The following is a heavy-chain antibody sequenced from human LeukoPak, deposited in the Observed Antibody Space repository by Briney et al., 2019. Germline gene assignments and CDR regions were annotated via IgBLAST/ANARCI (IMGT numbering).Heavy chain of an antibody. CDR1: GGTFSSYA. J-gene: IGHJ5*02. Sequence: ASVKVSCKASGGTFSSYAISWVRQAPGQGLEWMGRIIPIFGTANYAQKFQGRVTITTDESTSTAYMELNSLRAEDTAVYYCAKVVWSGYEYDPWGQGTLVTVSS. V-gene: IGHV1-69*05. CDR2: IIPIFGTA. CDR3: AKVVWSGYEYDP. D-gene: IGHD3-3*01.